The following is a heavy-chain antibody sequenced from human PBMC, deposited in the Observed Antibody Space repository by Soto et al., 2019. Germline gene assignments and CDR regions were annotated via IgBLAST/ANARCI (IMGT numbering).Heavy chain of an antibody. Sequence: QVQLVQSGAEVKNPGASVKVSCKASGYTFTSDDINWVRQATGQGLEWMGWMNPNSGNTGHAQKFQGRGTLTRNNANRTAYMELSSRGCEDTAVYYRERAFRTWTLYGMDVWGQGTTVTVSS. D-gene: IGHD3-10*01. CDR1: GYTFTSDD. V-gene: IGHV1-8*01. CDR3: ERAFRTWTLYGMDV. CDR2: MNPNSGNT. J-gene: IGHJ6*02.